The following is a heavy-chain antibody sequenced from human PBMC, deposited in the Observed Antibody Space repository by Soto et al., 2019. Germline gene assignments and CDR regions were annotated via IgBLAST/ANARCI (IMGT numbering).Heavy chain of an antibody. CDR2: IIPVFGRP. CDR1: GGSFSSFG. Sequence: SVKVSCKASGGSFSSFGISWVRQAPGQGLEWMGGIIPVFGRPNYAQRFRGRLTITADESTNTVYLELIDLRSEDTAVYYCAREGSGYNLWGQGTQVTVS. CDR3: AREGSGYNL. V-gene: IGHV1-69*13. D-gene: IGHD5-12*01. J-gene: IGHJ1*01.